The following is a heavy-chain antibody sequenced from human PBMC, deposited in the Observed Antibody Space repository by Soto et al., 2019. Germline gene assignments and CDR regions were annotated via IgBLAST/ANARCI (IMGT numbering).Heavy chain of an antibody. CDR2: IYYSGST. D-gene: IGHD3-3*01. CDR3: SRGVRYFDY. CDR1: GGSISSYF. Sequence: QVQLQESGPGLVKPSETLSLTCTVSGGSISSYFWSWIRQPPGKGLEWIGYIYYSGSTNYNPSLNSRLTRSVDTSRNQISLKLRAVTAADTAASYCSRGVRYFDYWGQGTLVTVSS. J-gene: IGHJ4*02. V-gene: IGHV4-59*01.